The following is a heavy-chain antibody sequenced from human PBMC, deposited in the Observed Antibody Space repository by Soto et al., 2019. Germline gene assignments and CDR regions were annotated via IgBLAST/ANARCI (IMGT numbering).Heavy chain of an antibody. D-gene: IGHD5-12*01. Sequence: GASVKVSCKASGYTFTSYAMHWVRQAPGQRLEWMGWINAGNGNTKYSQKFQGRVTITRDTSASTAYMELSSLRSEDTAVYYCARDPRLSGYDVSYFDYWGQGTLVTVSS. J-gene: IGHJ4*02. CDR3: ARDPRLSGYDVSYFDY. CDR2: INAGNGNT. V-gene: IGHV1-3*01. CDR1: GYTFTSYA.